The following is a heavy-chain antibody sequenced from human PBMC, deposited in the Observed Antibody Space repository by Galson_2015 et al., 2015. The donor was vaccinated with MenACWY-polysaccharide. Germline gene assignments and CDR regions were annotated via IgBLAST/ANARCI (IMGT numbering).Heavy chain of an antibody. CDR3: AHRGVHSGSGLDQGYPDS. CDR2: SYWDAEK. V-gene: IGHV2-5*02. CDR1: GFSLATSGWG. D-gene: IGHD6-19*01. J-gene: IGHJ4*02. Sequence: PALGIPTQTLALTCTFSGFSLATSGWGVGWVRQPPGKALGWLAFSYWDAEKRYYPSLKSGLSITKDATKNEVVLIMSNMHSVDTGTFYCAHRGVHSGSGLDQGYPDSWGQGTLVTVS.